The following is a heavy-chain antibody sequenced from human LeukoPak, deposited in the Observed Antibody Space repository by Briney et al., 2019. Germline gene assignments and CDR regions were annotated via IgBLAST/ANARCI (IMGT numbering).Heavy chain of an antibody. CDR3: ARVLGRQQLVTDY. CDR1: GYTFTGYY. J-gene: IGHJ4*02. Sequence: ASVKVSCKASGYTFTGYYMHWVRQAPGQGLEWMGWINPNSGGTNYAQKFQGRVTMTRDTSISTAYMELSRLRSDDTAVYYCARVLGRQQLVTDYWGQGTLVTVSS. D-gene: IGHD6-13*01. V-gene: IGHV1-2*02. CDR2: INPNSGGT.